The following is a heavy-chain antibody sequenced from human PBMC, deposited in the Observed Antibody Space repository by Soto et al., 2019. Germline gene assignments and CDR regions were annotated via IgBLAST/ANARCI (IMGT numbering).Heavy chain of an antibody. D-gene: IGHD4-17*01. Sequence: SETLSLTCTVSGGSISSGDYYWSWIRQPPGKGLEWIGYIYYSGSTYYNPSLKSRVTISVDTSKNQFSLKLSSVTAADTAVYYCARDSDYGGNTAWGQGTLVTVYS. CDR1: GGSISSGDYY. V-gene: IGHV4-30-4*01. CDR3: ARDSDYGGNTA. CDR2: IYYSGST. J-gene: IGHJ5*02.